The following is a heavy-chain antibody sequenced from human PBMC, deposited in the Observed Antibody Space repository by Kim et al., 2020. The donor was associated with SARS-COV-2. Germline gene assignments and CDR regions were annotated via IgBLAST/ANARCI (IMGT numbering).Heavy chain of an antibody. D-gene: IGHD3-9*01. CDR3: ARRQAYYNILTGYYPDAFDI. CDR1: GGSISSSSYY. J-gene: IGHJ3*02. V-gene: IGHV4-39*01. CDR2: IYYSGST. Sequence: SETLSLTCTVSGGSISSSSYYWGWIRQPPGKGLEWIGSIYYSGSTYYNPSLKSRVTISVDTSKNQFSLKLSSVTADTAVYYCARRQAYYNILTGYYPDAFDIWGQGTMVTVSS.